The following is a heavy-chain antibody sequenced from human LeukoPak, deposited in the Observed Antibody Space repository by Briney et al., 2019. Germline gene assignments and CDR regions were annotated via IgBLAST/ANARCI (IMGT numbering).Heavy chain of an antibody. CDR3: ATYFAGAETFDI. CDR1: GNSITTYW. V-gene: IGHV5-51*01. CDR2: IFPGDSDT. J-gene: IGHJ3*02. Sequence: GESLKISCKASGNSITTYWIGWVRQKPGKGLEWMGLIFPGDSDTKYSPSFQGQVTISADKSISSAYLQWSSLKASDTAIYYCATYFAGAETFDIWGQGTMVTVSS. D-gene: IGHD3-16*01.